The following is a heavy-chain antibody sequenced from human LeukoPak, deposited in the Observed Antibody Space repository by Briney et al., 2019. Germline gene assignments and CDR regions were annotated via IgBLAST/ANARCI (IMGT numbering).Heavy chain of an antibody. CDR2: IYTSGST. CDR1: GGSISSYY. Sequence: PSETLSLTCTVSGGSISSYYWSWIRQPAGKGLGWIGRIYTSGSTNYNPSLKSRVTMSVDTSKNQFSLKLSSVTAADTAVYYCASHRGYSYGYDYWGQGTLVTVSS. J-gene: IGHJ4*02. V-gene: IGHV4-4*07. D-gene: IGHD5-18*01. CDR3: ASHRGYSYGYDY.